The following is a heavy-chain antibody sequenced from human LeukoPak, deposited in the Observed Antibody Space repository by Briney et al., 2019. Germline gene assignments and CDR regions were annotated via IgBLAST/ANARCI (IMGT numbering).Heavy chain of an antibody. CDR1: GGTFSSYA. J-gene: IGHJ5*02. V-gene: IGHV1-69*13. CDR3: ARDRNWNVNMFDP. Sequence: SVKVSCKASGGTFSSYAISWVRQAPGQGLEWMGGIIPIFGTANYAQKFQGRVTITADESTSAAYMELSSLRSEDTAVYYCARDRNWNVNMFDPWGQGTLVTVSS. CDR2: IIPIFGTA. D-gene: IGHD1-1*01.